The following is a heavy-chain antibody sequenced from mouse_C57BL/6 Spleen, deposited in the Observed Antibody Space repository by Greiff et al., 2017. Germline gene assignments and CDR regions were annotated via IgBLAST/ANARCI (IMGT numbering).Heavy chain of an antibody. D-gene: IGHD1-1*01. J-gene: IGHJ1*03. CDR2: ISSGSSTI. V-gene: IGHV5-17*01. Sequence: EVQVVESGGGLVKPGGSLKLSCAASGFTFSDYGMHWVRQAPEKGLEWVAYISSGSSTIYYADTVKGRFTISRDNAKTTLYLHMTSLWSEDTAMYYCAKITAVVARYFDVWGTGTTVTVSS. CDR1: GFTFSDYG. CDR3: AKITAVVARYFDV.